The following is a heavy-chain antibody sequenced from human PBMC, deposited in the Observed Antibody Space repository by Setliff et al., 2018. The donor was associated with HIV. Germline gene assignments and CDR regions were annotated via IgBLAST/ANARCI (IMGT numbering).Heavy chain of an antibody. CDR2: IDQHGSER. CDR3: ARDYWVAGLDY. J-gene: IGHJ4*02. V-gene: IGHV3-7*01. Sequence: PGGSLRLSCSASEFTNFWMAWVRQAPGKGLEWVANIDQHGSERYYTDSVKGRFTISRDNAKNSLYLQMNSLRAEDTAVYYCARDYWVAGLDYWGQGTLVTVSS. D-gene: IGHD6-19*01. CDR1: EFTNFW.